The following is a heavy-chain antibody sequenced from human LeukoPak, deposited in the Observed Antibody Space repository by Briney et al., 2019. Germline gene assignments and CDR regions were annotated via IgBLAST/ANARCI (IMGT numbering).Heavy chain of an antibody. CDR1: GGSLSSYN. J-gene: IGHJ5*02. D-gene: IGHD2-2*01. Sequence: PQTLSLTCTVSGGSLSSYNWSWIPPPAGKGLEWIGRIYTSGSTNYNPSLKTRVTISVDKSEDQSSLKLSSVTAAVTAVYYCARDLDCSSTSCRANNWFDPWGQGTLVTVSS. CDR3: ARDLDCSSTSCRANNWFDP. CDR2: IYTSGST. V-gene: IGHV4-4*07.